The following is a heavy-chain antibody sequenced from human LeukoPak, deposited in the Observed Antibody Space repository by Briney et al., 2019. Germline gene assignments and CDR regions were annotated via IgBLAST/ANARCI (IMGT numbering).Heavy chain of an antibody. V-gene: IGHV3-69-1*01. CDR3: ARRFVY. CDR1: GFIFSDYD. CDR2: ISSSGTI. Sequence: PGGSLRLSCAGSGFIFSDYDMNWVRQAPGKGLEWVSHISSSGTISYADSVKGRFTISRDNAKNSLYLQMNSLRDEDTAVYYCARRFVYWGQRTLVTVSS. J-gene: IGHJ4*02.